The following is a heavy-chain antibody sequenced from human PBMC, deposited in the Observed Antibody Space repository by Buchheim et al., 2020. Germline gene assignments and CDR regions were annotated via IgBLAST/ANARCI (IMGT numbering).Heavy chain of an antibody. Sequence: QVQLVQSGAEVKKPGASVKVSCKASGYTFTSYYMHWVRQAPGQGLEWMGIINPSGGSTSYAQKFQGRVTMTRDTSTSPVYMELGSLRSEDTAVYYCARDVTSQDYYDSSGPYYYYYYGMDVWGQGTT. V-gene: IGHV1-46*01. CDR3: ARDVTSQDYYDSSGPYYYYYYGMDV. CDR1: GYTFTSYY. J-gene: IGHJ6*02. CDR2: INPSGGST. D-gene: IGHD3-22*01.